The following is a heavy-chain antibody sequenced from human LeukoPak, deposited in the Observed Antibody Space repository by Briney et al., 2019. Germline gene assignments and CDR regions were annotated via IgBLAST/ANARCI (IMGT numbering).Heavy chain of an antibody. CDR2: INHSGST. V-gene: IGHV4-34*01. CDR1: GYSISSGYY. CDR3: ARASGWYLLDAFDI. Sequence: SETLSLTCAVSGYSISSGYYWSWIRQPPGKGLEWIGEINHSGSTNYNPSLKSRVTISVDTSKNQFSLKLSSVTAADTAVYYCARASGWYLLDAFDIWGQGTMVTVSS. J-gene: IGHJ3*02. D-gene: IGHD6-19*01.